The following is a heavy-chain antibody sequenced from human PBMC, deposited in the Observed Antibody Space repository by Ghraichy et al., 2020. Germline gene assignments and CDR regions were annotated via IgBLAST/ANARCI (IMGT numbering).Heavy chain of an antibody. CDR3: ASGSRDYDFWSGYLGGVEYSSSSPNYFQF. Sequence: SETLSLTCTVSGGSVSSYYWSWIRQPPGKGLEWIGYIYYSGSTNYNPSLKSRVTISVDTSKNQFSLKLDSVTAADTAVYYCASGSRDYDFWSGYLGGVEYSSSSPNYFQFWGQGTLVTVSS. V-gene: IGHV4-59*02. CDR1: GGSVSSYY. J-gene: IGHJ4*02. CDR2: IYYSGST. D-gene: IGHD3-3*01.